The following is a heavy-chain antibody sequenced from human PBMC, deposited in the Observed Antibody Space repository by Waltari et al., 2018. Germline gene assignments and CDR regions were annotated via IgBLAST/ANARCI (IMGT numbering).Heavy chain of an antibody. Sequence: QVQLVQSGAEVKKPGSSVKVSCKASGGTFSSYAISWVRQAPGQGLEWMGVIIPIFGTANYAQKFQGRVTITTDESTSTAYMELSSLRSEDTAVYYCARGHYDILTGLFHYFDYWGQGTLVTVSS. D-gene: IGHD3-9*01. CDR1: GGTFSSYA. J-gene: IGHJ4*02. CDR2: IIPIFGTA. CDR3: ARGHYDILTGLFHYFDY. V-gene: IGHV1-69*05.